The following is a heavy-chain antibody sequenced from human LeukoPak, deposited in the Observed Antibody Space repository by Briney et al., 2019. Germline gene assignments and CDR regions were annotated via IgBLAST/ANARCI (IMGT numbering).Heavy chain of an antibody. Sequence: QSGGSLRLSCAASGFTFSSYGMHWVRQAPGKGLDWVAVIWYDGSKKYYADSVKGRFTISRDNSKNTVYLQMNSLRAEDTAVYYCARVSPEIVVVTGTGAPDYWGQGTLVTVSS. CDR2: IWYDGSKK. CDR1: GFTFSSYG. V-gene: IGHV3-33*01. D-gene: IGHD2-21*02. CDR3: ARVSPEIVVVTGTGAPDY. J-gene: IGHJ4*02.